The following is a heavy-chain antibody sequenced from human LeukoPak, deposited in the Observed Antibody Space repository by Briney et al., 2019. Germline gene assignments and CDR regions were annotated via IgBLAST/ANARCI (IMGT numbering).Heavy chain of an antibody. CDR2: ISAYNGNT. J-gene: IGHJ6*02. Sequence: GASVKVSCKASGYTFTSYGISWVRQAPGQGLEWMGWISAYNGNTNYAQKLQGRVTMTTDTSTSTAYMELRSLRSDDTAVYYCAGSIAARTYYGMDVWGQGTTVTVSS. CDR1: GYTFTSYG. CDR3: AGSIAARTYYGMDV. D-gene: IGHD6-6*01. V-gene: IGHV1-18*01.